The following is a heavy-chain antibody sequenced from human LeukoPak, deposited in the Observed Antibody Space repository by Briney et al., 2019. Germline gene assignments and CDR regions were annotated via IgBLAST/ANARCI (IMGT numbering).Heavy chain of an antibody. CDR3: ANDIQRPPCMDA. D-gene: IGHD2-21*01. CDR2: TAAADYVI. CDR1: GLTFSDSR. Sequence: GGSLTLTCAVSGLTFSDSRMIWVRQAPEKGLEWVAVTAAADYVIQYADSVTRRITTSTDKSTHPVYLQTNSLRAEDTALYFCANDIQRPPCMDAWGQGTMVTVS. V-gene: IGHV3-23*01. J-gene: IGHJ6*02.